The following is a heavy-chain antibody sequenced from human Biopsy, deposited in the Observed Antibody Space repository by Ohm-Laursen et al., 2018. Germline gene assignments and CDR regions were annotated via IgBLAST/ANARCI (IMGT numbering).Heavy chain of an antibody. CDR2: INPSGGAT. J-gene: IGHJ4*02. CDR1: GCTFSNYY. D-gene: IGHD1-26*01. CDR3: ARDRNSVGSDLFDY. Sequence: ASVKVSCKASGCTFSNYYLHWVRQAPGHRPEWMGIINPSGGATSYAQKFQGRVALTTDTHTSTIYMELSSLRSDDTAIYYCARDRNSVGSDLFDYWGQGTLVTVSP. V-gene: IGHV1-46*01.